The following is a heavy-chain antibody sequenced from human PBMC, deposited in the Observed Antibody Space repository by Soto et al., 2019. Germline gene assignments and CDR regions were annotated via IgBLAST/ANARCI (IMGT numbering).Heavy chain of an antibody. D-gene: IGHD6-6*01. CDR1: GESISSGGYY. CDR3: ARASSSSSAADY. Sequence: QVQLQESGPGLVKASQTLSLICSVSGESISSGGYYWGWIRHHPGKGLEWIGYIYDSESAYYNPSLKSRVTISMDTSKNHFAMKLSSVTAADTAVYYCARASSSSSAADYWGQGTLITVSS. J-gene: IGHJ4*02. CDR2: IYDSESA. V-gene: IGHV4-31*03.